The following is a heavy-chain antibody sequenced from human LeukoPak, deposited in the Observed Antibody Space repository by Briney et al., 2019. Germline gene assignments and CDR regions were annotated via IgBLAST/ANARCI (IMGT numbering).Heavy chain of an antibody. J-gene: IGHJ6*03. V-gene: IGHV4-38-2*02. D-gene: IGHD2-2*01. CDR3: ARLPIVVVPAASIYYYMDV. CDR2: IFYSGST. CDR1: DYSISNTYY. Sequence: SETLSLTCTVSDYSISNTYYWGWIRQPPGKGLEWIGNIFYSGSTYYSPSLKSRVTISLDTSRNQFSLKLSSVTAADTAVYYCARLPIVVVPAASIYYYMDVWGKGTTVTISS.